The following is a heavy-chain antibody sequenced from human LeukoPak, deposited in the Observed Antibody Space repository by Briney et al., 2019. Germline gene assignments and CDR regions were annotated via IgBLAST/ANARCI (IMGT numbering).Heavy chain of an antibody. J-gene: IGHJ4*02. V-gene: IGHV3-23*01. Sequence: GGSLGLSCAASGFTFSSYAMSWVRQAPGKGLEWVSAISGSGGSTYYADSVKGRFTISRDNAKNSLYLQMNSLRAEDTAVYYCARDADYGDYPYYFDYWGQGTLVTVSS. CDR1: GFTFSSYA. CDR3: ARDADYGDYPYYFDY. D-gene: IGHD4-17*01. CDR2: ISGSGGST.